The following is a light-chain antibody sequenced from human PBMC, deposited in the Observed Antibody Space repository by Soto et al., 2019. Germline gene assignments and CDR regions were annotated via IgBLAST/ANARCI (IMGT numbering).Light chain of an antibody. CDR3: QAWDSNTYV. CDR1: KLGNKY. Sequence: SYELTQPPSVSVSPGQTASIACSGDKLGNKYASWYQQKAGQSPVLAIYQNTKRPSGIPERFSGSNSGDTATLTISGTQAVDEAEYYCQAWDSNTYVFGTGTKVTVL. CDR2: QNT. V-gene: IGLV3-1*01. J-gene: IGLJ1*01.